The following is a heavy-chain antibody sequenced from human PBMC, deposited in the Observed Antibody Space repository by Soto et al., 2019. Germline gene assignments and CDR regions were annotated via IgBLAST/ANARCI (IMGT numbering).Heavy chain of an antibody. CDR1: GYTFTSYG. CDR3: ARDAVLVVVAATPYYYGMDV. J-gene: IGHJ6*02. Sequence: QVQLVQSGAEVKKPGASVKVSCKASGYTFTSYGISWVRQAPGQGLEWMGWISAYNGNTNYAQKLQGRVTMTTDTSTSTAYMELGSLRSDDTAVYYCARDAVLVVVAATPYYYGMDVWGQGTTVTVSS. D-gene: IGHD2-15*01. V-gene: IGHV1-18*01. CDR2: ISAYNGNT.